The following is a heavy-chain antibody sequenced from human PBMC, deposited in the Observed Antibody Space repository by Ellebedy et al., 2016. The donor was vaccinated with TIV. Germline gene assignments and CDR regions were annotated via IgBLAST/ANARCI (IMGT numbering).Heavy chain of an antibody. V-gene: IGHV3-9*01. CDR1: GFTFDDYA. J-gene: IGHJ4*02. CDR3: AKDMRPDIVATIDY. CDR2: VNWDGVIL. Sequence: PGGSLRLSCAASGFTFDDYAMHWVRQAPGKGLEWVSSVNWDGVILGYADSVNGRFTISRDNAKNSLYLQMDSLRPEDTALYYCAKDMRPDIVATIDYWGQGSLVTVSS. D-gene: IGHD5-12*01.